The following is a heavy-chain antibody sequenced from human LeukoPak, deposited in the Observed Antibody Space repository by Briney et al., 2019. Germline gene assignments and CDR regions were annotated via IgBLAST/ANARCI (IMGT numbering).Heavy chain of an antibody. CDR3: ARGTRRHYDGSGFYYGEFDS. V-gene: IGHV4-59*01. CDR1: DDSIKSYF. Sequence: SETLSLTCTVSDDSIKSYFWTWIQQSPGKGMEWIGYVFYSGSTSYNPSLRSRLTMSVDTSKSQFSLNLNSVTTADTAMYYCARGTRRHYDGSGFYYGEFDSWGQGILVTASS. J-gene: IGHJ4*02. CDR2: VFYSGST. D-gene: IGHD3-22*01.